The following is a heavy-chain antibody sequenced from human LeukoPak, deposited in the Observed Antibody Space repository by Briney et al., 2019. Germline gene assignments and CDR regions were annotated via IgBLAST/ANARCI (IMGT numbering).Heavy chain of an antibody. CDR2: ISSSSSYI. V-gene: IGHV3-21*01. CDR3: AREKVGAPIDY. J-gene: IGHJ4*02. Sequence: GGSLRLSCAASGFTFSSYSMNWVRQAPGKGLEWVSSISSSSSYIYYADSVKGRFTISRDSAKNSLYLQMNSLRAEDTAVYYCAREKVGAPIDYWGQGTLVTVSS. CDR1: GFTFSSYS. D-gene: IGHD1-26*01.